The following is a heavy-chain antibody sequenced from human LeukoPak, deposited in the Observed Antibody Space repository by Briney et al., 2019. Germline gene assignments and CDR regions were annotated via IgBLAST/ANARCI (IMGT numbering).Heavy chain of an antibody. CDR2: IWSDATNQ. J-gene: IGHJ6*03. CDR3: AKEILGYYTYMDV. CDR1: GFTFSHYG. Sequence: GRSLRLSCEASGFTFSHYGMHWVRQAPGKGLEWVAVIWSDATNQFYADSVKGRFTISRDNFKKTVSLQMNSLRVEDTAVYYCAKEILGYYTYMDVWGRGTTVTVSS. D-gene: IGHD2/OR15-2a*01. V-gene: IGHV3-33*06.